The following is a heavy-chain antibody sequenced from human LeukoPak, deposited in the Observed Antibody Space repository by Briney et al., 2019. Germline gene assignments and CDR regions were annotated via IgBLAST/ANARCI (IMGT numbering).Heavy chain of an antibody. CDR3: ARVKDPGGYYYYYYMDI. V-gene: IGHV4-39*01. CDR1: GGSISSSSYY. Sequence: SETLSLTCTVSGGSISSSSYYWGWIRQPPGKGLEWIGSIYYSGSTYYNPSLKSRVTISVDTSKNQFSLKLSSVTAADTAVYYCARVKDPGGYYYYYYMDIWGKGNTVTVSS. J-gene: IGHJ6*03. D-gene: IGHD3-16*01. CDR2: IYYSGST.